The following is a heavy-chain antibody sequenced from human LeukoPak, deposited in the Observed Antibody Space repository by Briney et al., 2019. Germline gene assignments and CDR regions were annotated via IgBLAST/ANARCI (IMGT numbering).Heavy chain of an antibody. CDR3: AKGRTPIAVAGTGAFDI. V-gene: IGHV3-9*01. D-gene: IGHD6-19*01. Sequence: GGSLRLSCAASGFTVSSNYMSWVRQAPGKGLEWVSGISWNSGSIGYADSVKGRFTISRDNAKNSLYLQMNSLRAEDTALYYCAKGRTPIAVAGTGAFDIWGQGTMVTVSS. J-gene: IGHJ3*02. CDR1: GFTVSSNY. CDR2: ISWNSGSI.